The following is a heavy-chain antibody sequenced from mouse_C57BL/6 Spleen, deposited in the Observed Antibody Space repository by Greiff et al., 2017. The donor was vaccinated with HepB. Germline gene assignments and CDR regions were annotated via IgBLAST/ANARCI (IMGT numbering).Heavy chain of an antibody. CDR1: GFTFSSYT. CDR2: ISGGGGNT. J-gene: IGHJ1*03. V-gene: IGHV5-9*01. D-gene: IGHD1-1*01. Sequence: EVKLEESGGGLVKPGGSLKLSCAASGFTFSSYTMSWVRQTPEKRLEWVATISGGGGNTYYPDSVKGRFTISRDNAKNTLYLQMSSLRSEDTALYYCASLISRGYFDVWGTGTTVTVSS. CDR3: ASLISRGYFDV.